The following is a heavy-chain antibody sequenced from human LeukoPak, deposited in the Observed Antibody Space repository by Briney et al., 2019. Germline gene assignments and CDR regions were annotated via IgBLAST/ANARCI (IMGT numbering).Heavy chain of an antibody. CDR1: GGTFSSYA. CDR2: IIPIFGTA. D-gene: IGHD3-10*01. Sequence: ASVKVSCKASGGTFSSYAVSWVRQAPGQGLEWMGGIIPIFGTANYAQKFQGRVTITADKSTSTAYMELSSLRSEDTAVYYCARGGYYGSGSSYYFDYWGQETLVTVSS. CDR3: ARGGYYGSGSSYYFDY. J-gene: IGHJ4*02. V-gene: IGHV1-69*06.